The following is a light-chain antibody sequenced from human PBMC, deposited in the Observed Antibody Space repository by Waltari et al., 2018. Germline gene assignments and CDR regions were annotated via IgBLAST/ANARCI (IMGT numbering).Light chain of an antibody. CDR2: AAS. V-gene: IGKV1-39*01. Sequence: DIQMTQSPSSLSASVGDRVTITCRASQSISSYLNWYQQKPGKAPKLLIYAASSLQSGVPSRFSGSGSGTDFTLTISRLEPEDFAVYYCQQHGSSPRTFGQGTKVEIK. CDR1: QSISSY. J-gene: IGKJ2*01. CDR3: QQHGSSPRT.